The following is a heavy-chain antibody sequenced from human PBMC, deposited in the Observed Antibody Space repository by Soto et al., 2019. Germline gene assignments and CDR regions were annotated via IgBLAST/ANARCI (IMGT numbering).Heavy chain of an antibody. CDR3: ARHPGFYCSGGSCYFGYYGMDV. D-gene: IGHD2-15*01. J-gene: IGHJ6*02. V-gene: IGHV4-59*08. CDR2: IYYSGST. CDR1: GGSISSYY. Sequence: SETLSLTCTVSGGSISSYYWSWIRQPPGKGLEWIGYIYYSGSTNYNPSLKSRVTISVDTSKNQFSLKLSSVTAADTAVYYCARHPGFYCSGGSCYFGYYGMDVWGQGTTVTVSS.